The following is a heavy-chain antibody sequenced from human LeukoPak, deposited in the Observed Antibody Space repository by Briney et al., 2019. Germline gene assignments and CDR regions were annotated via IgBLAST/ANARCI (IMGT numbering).Heavy chain of an antibody. J-gene: IGHJ4*02. CDR3: ARRRADYGYSSSWYVEYYFDY. CDR2: IYHSGST. CDR1: GGSISSYY. D-gene: IGHD6-13*01. Sequence: PSETLSLTCTVSGGSISSYYWSWIRQPPGKGLEWIGYIYHSGSTNYNPSLKSRVTISVDTSKDQFSLKLSSVTAADTAVYYCARRRADYGYSSSWYVEYYFDYWGQGTLVTVSS. V-gene: IGHV4-59*08.